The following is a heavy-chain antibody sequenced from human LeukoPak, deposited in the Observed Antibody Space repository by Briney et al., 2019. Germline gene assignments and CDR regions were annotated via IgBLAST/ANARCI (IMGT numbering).Heavy chain of an antibody. D-gene: IGHD3-3*01. CDR1: GLTLSNYW. CDR3: ARDASAYY. Sequence: GGSLRLSCVAPGLTLSNYWMSWVRQPPGKELEWVATIKPDGSEKYYVDSVKGRFTISRDNAKRSLYLQMDSLRAEDTAVYYCARDASAYYWGQGTLVTVSS. J-gene: IGHJ4*02. CDR2: IKPDGSEK. V-gene: IGHV3-7*01.